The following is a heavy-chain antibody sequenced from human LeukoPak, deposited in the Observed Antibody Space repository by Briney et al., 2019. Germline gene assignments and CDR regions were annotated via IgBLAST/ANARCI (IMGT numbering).Heavy chain of an antibody. CDR1: GLTFSSYG. V-gene: IGHV3-33*01. J-gene: IGHJ4*02. D-gene: IGHD6-13*01. Sequence: RSLRLSCAASGLTFSSYGMHWVRQAPGKGLEWVAVIWYDGSNKYYADSVKGRFTISRDNSKNPLYLQMNSLRAEDTAVYYCARDAVYSSSWQYYWGQGTLVTVSS. CDR3: ARDAVYSSSWQYY. CDR2: IWYDGSNK.